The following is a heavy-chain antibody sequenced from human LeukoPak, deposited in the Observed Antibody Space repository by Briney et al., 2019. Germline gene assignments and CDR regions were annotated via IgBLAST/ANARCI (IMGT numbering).Heavy chain of an antibody. CDR3: ARRHVQYTSSSDPYYFDY. J-gene: IGHJ4*02. CDR2: IDYSGST. Sequence: PSETLSLTCAVYGGSFSGYYWSWIRQPPGKGLEWIAYIDYSGSTNYNPSLKSRVTISVDTSKNQFSLNLSSVTAADTAVYYCARRHVQYTSSSDPYYFDYWGQGTLVTASS. CDR1: GGSFSGYY. V-gene: IGHV4-59*01. D-gene: IGHD6-6*01.